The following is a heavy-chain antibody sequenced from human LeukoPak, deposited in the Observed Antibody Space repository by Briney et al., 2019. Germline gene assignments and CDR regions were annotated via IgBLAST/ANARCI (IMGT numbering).Heavy chain of an antibody. V-gene: IGHV5-51*01. CDR1: GYRFGSYW. Sequence: GESLKISCQGLGYRFGSYWIAWVRQVPGKGLEWMVMIYPGDSETRYSPSFQGQVTISADKSISTAFLQWSSLAASDTALYYCARREDYYDTSGYPTYYFDYWGQGTLVTVSS. J-gene: IGHJ4*02. D-gene: IGHD3-22*01. CDR3: ARREDYYDTSGYPTYYFDY. CDR2: IYPGDSET.